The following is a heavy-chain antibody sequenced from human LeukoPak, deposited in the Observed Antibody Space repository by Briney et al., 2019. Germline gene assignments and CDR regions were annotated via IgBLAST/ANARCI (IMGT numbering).Heavy chain of an antibody. CDR1: GFTFSSYA. CDR2: ISGSGGST. V-gene: IGHV3-23*01. D-gene: IGHD3-10*01. J-gene: IGHJ6*04. CDR3: AEDSRITMVRGVGGPMDV. Sequence: PGGSLRLSCAASGFTFSSYAMSWVRQAPGKGLEWVSAISGSGGSTYYADSVKGRFTISRDNSKNTLYLQMNSLRAEDTAVYYCAEDSRITMVRGVGGPMDVWGKGTTVTVSS.